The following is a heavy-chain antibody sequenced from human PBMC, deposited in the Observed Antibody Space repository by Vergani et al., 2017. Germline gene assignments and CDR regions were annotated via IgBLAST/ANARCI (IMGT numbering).Heavy chain of an antibody. CDR1: GFMFSNYW. CDR2: IKQDGSEK. J-gene: IGHJ4*02. V-gene: IGHV3-7*01. D-gene: IGHD4-17*01. CDR3: ARERGGTTVTTSYFDY. Sequence: EVQLVESGGGLVQPGGSLRLSCAASGFMFSNYWMNWVRQAPGKGLEWVANIKQDGSEKYYVDSVRGRFTISRDNAKNSLYLQMNSLRAEDTAVYHCARERGGTTVTTSYFDYWGQGTLVTVSS.